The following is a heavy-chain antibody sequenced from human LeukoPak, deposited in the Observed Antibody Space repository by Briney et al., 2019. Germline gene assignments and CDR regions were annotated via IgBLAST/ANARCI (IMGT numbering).Heavy chain of an antibody. V-gene: IGHV1-2*06. J-gene: IGHJ3*02. CDR2: MNPNSGGT. CDR3: ARDSPIMGTFYAFDI. Sequence: ASVKVSCKASGYTFTGYYLHWVRQAPGQGPERVGQMNPNSGGTNYAQKFQGRVTMTRDTSISTAYMELTRLRSDDTAVYYCARDSPIMGTFYAFDIWGQGTMVTVSS. CDR1: GYTFTGYY. D-gene: IGHD2/OR15-2a*01.